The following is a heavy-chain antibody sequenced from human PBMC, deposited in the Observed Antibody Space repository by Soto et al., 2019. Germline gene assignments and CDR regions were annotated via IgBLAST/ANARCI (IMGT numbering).Heavy chain of an antibody. V-gene: IGHV5-10-1*01. Sequence: GESLKISCKGSGYSFTRYWIIWAREMPGKGLEWMGRIDPSDSYTNYSPSFQGHVTIAADKSISTAYLQWSSLKASDTAMYYCARLVRAYYYYGMDVWGQGTTVTVSS. CDR3: ARLVRAYYYYGMDV. CDR2: IDPSDSYT. D-gene: IGHD2-8*02. CDR1: GYSFTRYW. J-gene: IGHJ6*02.